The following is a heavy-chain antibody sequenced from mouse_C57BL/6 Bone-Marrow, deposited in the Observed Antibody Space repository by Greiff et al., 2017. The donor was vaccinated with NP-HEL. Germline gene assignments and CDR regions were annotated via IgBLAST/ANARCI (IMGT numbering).Heavy chain of an antibody. CDR2: IDPENGDT. Sequence: VQLKQSGAELVRPGASVKLSCTASGFNIKDDYMHWVKQRPEQGLEWIGWIDPENGDTEYASKFQGKATITADTSSNTAYLQLSSLTSEDTAVYYWTSEDYSFAHWGQGTLVTVSA. CDR3: TSEDYSFAH. CDR1: GFNIKDDY. D-gene: IGHD1-1*01. V-gene: IGHV14-4*01. J-gene: IGHJ3*01.